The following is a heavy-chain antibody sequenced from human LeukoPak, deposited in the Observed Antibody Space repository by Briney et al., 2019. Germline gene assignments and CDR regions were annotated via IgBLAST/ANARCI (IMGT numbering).Heavy chain of an antibody. CDR3: ARVFRPSLTVFIIRGAFDI. J-gene: IGHJ3*02. Sequence: GGSLRLSCAASGFTFSSYSMNWVRQAPGKGLEWVSSISSSSSYIYYADSVKGRFTISRDNAKNLMYLQMNSLRVEDTAVYYCARVFRPSLTVFIIRGAFDIWGQGTMVTVSS. CDR2: ISSSSSYI. D-gene: IGHD3-3*01. V-gene: IGHV3-21*01. CDR1: GFTFSSYS.